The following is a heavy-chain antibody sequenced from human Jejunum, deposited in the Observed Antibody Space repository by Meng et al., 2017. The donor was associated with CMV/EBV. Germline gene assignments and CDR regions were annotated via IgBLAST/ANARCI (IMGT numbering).Heavy chain of an antibody. CDR3: AREQSSSYAFDI. CDR1: AFTVSDYW. V-gene: IGHV3-74*03. CDR2: SNNDGGTT. J-gene: IGHJ3*02. Sequence: ASAFTVSDYWMHWVRQAPGKGLVWVSRSNNDGGTTVYADSVKGRFTISRDNAKNTLSLQMNSLRGEDTAVYYCAREQSSSYAFDIWGQGTVVTVSS. D-gene: IGHD6-6*01.